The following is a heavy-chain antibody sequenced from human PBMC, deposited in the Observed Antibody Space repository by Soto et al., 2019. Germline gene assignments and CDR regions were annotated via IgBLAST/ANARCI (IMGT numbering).Heavy chain of an antibody. Sequence: SETLSLTCAVYGGSFSGYYWSWIRQPPGKGLEWIGEINHSGSTNYNPSLKSRVTISVDTSKNQFSLKLSSVTAADTAVYYCASTVVPAAMEYYYGMDVWGQGTAVTVSS. CDR3: ASTVVPAAMEYYYGMDV. CDR2: INHSGST. CDR1: GGSFSGYY. D-gene: IGHD2-2*01. V-gene: IGHV4-34*01. J-gene: IGHJ6*02.